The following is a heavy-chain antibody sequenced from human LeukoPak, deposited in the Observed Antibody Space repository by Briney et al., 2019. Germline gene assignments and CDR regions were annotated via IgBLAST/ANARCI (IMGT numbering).Heavy chain of an antibody. CDR1: GYTFTGYF. CDR3: ARVHATGYFSLDLGY. J-gene: IGHJ4*02. Sequence: ASVKVSCKASGYTFTGYFMHWVRRAPGQGLDWMGWINPNTGGTKYAQKFQGRVTVTRDTSIGTAYMELSTVTSDDTAVYFCARVHATGYFSLDLGYWGQGTLVTVSS. CDR2: INPNTGGT. V-gene: IGHV1-2*02. D-gene: IGHD3-9*01.